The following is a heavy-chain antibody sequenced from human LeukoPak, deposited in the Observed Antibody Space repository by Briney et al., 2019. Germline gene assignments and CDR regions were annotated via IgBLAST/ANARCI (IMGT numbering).Heavy chain of an antibody. V-gene: IGHV1-46*04. CDR3: ARGGTAVTTNYFDY. D-gene: IGHD1-1*01. CDR1: GYTFTTYY. CDR2: ISPSGGDT. Sequence: GSVRVSCKPSGYTFTTYYLHWVRQAPGQGLERMGEISPSGGDTTYAQRLRGRLTITRDTTTSTVYMEVSSLRSDDTAVYYCARGGTAVTTNYFDYWGQGTLITVSS. J-gene: IGHJ4*02.